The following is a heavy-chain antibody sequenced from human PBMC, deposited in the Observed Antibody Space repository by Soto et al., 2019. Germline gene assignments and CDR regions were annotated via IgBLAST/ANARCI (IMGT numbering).Heavy chain of an antibody. V-gene: IGHV3-30-3*01. J-gene: IGHJ4*02. CDR3: AREGERGSYYPGHRNCAY. D-gene: IGHD1-26*01. CDR1: GFTFSSYA. Sequence: GGSLRLSCAASGFTFSSYAMHWVRQAPGKGLEWVAVISYDGSNKYYADSVKGRFTISRDNSKNTLYLQMNSLRAEDTAVYYCAREGERGSYYPGHRNCAYWCQGPRVMVSS. CDR2: ISYDGSNK.